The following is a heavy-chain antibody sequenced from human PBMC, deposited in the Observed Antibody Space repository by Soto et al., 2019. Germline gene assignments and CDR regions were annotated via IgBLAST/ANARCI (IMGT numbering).Heavy chain of an antibody. CDR2: ISYSGIV. V-gene: IGHV4-31*03. CDR3: ARGYASGRGFYFDY. Sequence: SETLSLTCTVSGDSISSGGHYWSWIRQHPGKRPEWIGYISYSGIVYYNPSLESRFTISVDTSKNQFSLKLSSVTAADTAVYYCARGYASGRGFYFDYWGQGTLVTVSS. CDR1: GDSISSGGHY. D-gene: IGHD3-10*01. J-gene: IGHJ4*02.